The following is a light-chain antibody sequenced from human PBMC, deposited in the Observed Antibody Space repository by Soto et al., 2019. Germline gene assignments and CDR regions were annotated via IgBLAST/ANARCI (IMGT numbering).Light chain of an antibody. CDR1: QSVTINY. CDR2: GAS. J-gene: IGKJ3*01. CDR3: QQYGSSPFT. Sequence: EILLTQSPVTLSLSPGERATLSCRASQSVTINYLAWYQQKPGQAPRLLVYGASTRATGIPDRFSGSGSGTDFTLTISRLEPEDFAVYYCQQYGSSPFTFGPGTKVDIK. V-gene: IGKV3-20*01.